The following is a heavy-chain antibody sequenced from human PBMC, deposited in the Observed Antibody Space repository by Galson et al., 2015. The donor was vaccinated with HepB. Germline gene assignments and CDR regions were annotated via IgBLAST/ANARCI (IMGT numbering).Heavy chain of an antibody. CDR3: ARVGGDSVVSNWFDP. V-gene: IGHV1-18*04. CDR1: GYTFTSDG. J-gene: IGHJ5*02. D-gene: IGHD3-10*01. CDR2: ISVYSGYI. Sequence: SVKVSCKASGYTFTSDGITWVQQAPGQGLEWMGWISVYSGYINYAQKFQGRVTLTTDTSTSTAYMEVTNLRFDDTAVYFCARVGGDSVVSNWFDPWGQGTLVTV.